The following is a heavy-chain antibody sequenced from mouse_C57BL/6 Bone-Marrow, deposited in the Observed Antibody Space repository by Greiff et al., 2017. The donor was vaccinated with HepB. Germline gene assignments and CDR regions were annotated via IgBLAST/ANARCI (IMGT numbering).Heavy chain of an antibody. CDR1: GFNIKDYY. D-gene: IGHD1-1*01. CDR2: IDPEDGET. J-gene: IGHJ4*01. Sequence: EVQLQQSGAELVKPGASVKLSCTASGFNIKDYYMHWVKQRPEQGLEWIGRIDPEDGETKYAPKFQGKATITADTSSNTAYLQLSSLTSEDTAVYYCAIIFCTTVVAPYYYAMDDWGQGTTVTVAS. V-gene: IGHV14-2*01. CDR3: AIIFCTTVVAPYYYAMDD.